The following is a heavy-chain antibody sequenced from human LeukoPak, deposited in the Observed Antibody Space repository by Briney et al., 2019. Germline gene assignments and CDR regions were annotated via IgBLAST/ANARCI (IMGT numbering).Heavy chain of an antibody. CDR1: GFTFNSYA. V-gene: IGHV3-21*01. J-gene: IGHJ4*02. CDR2: ISSGSSYI. D-gene: IGHD3-10*01. CDR3: ARDAFGDFLWFGELSPWDF. Sequence: GALRLSCAASGFTFNSYAMHWVRQAPGKGLEWVSSISSGSSYIYYADSVKGRFTISRDNAKNSLYLQMNSLRPEDTAVYYCARDAFGDFLWFGELSPWDFWGQGTLVTVSS.